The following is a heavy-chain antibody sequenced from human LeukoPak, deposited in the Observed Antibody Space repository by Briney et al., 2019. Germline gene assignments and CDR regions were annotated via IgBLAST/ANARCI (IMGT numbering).Heavy chain of an antibody. CDR1: GYTFTGYY. CDR3: ARVVGLTGYSSSWYSGYYYYMDV. Sequence: SVKVSCKASGYTFTGYYMHWVRQAPGQGLEWMGGIIPIFGTANYAQKFQDRVTITADKSTSTAYMELSSLRSEDTAVYYCARVVGLTGYSSSWYSGYYYYMDVWGKGTTVTVSS. D-gene: IGHD6-13*01. V-gene: IGHV1-69*06. J-gene: IGHJ6*03. CDR2: IIPIFGTA.